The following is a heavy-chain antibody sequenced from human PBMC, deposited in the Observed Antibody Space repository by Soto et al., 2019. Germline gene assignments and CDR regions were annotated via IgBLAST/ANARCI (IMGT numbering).Heavy chain of an antibody. CDR1: GFSFSNAW. CDR2: IKSRADGGTT. J-gene: IGHJ4*02. Sequence: EVQLVESGGDFVKPGGSLRVSCAVSGFSFSNAWMSWVRQAPGKGLEWVGRIKSRADGGTTDYTAPVKGRFTISRDDSKYTLFLQMNSLKTEDTAVYYCAAHLGEFLPLDYWGQGTLVTVSS. CDR3: AAHLGEFLPLDY. D-gene: IGHD3-16*01. V-gene: IGHV3-15*01.